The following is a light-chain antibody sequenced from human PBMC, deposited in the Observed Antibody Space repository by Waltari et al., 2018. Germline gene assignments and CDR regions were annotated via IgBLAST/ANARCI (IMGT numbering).Light chain of an antibody. V-gene: IGKV3-15*01. CDR1: QRVKSN. J-gene: IGKJ2*01. CDR2: GAS. CDR3: QQYNNWPYT. Sequence: CSASQRVKSNLAWYQQKSGQAPRHLIYGASTRATGIPPRFSGSGSGTEFTLTISSLQSDDLAVYYCQQYNNWPYTFGQGTRLETK.